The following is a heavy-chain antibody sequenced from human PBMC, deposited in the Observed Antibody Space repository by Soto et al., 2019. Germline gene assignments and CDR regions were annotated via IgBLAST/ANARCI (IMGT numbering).Heavy chain of an antibody. Sequence: GASAKVSCKASGGTFSCYAISWVRQAPGKGLEWMGGIIPIFGTANYAQKFQGRVTITADESTSTAYMELSSLRSEDTAVYYCARESRYCSGGSCYFLPGIDYWGQGTLVTVSS. CDR2: IIPIFGTA. D-gene: IGHD2-15*01. J-gene: IGHJ4*02. V-gene: IGHV1-69*13. CDR1: GGTFSCYA. CDR3: ARESRYCSGGSCYFLPGIDY.